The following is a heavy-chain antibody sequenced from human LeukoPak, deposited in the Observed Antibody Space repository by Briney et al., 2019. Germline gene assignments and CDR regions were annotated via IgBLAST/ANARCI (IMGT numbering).Heavy chain of an antibody. V-gene: IGHV3-15*01. CDR3: TTLELLWFGELFGY. CDR1: GFTFSNAW. J-gene: IGHJ4*02. Sequence: PGGSLRLSCAASGFTFSNAWMSWVRQAPGKGLEWVGRIKSKTDGGTTDYAAPVKGRFTISRDDSKNTLYLQMNSLKTEDTAVYYCTTLELLWFGELFGYWGQGTLVTVSS. D-gene: IGHD3-10*01. CDR2: IKSKTDGGTT.